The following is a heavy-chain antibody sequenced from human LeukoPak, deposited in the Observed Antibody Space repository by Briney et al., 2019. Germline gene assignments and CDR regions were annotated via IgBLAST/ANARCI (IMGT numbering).Heavy chain of an antibody. V-gene: IGHV1-2*02. CDR3: ARGDEGPDAFDI. CDR2: INLNSGGT. CDR1: GYSFTDYY. J-gene: IGHJ3*02. Sequence: ASVKVSCKTSGYSFTDYYMHWVRQAPGQGLEWMGWINLNSGGTNYAQKFQGRVTMTRDTSISTAYMELSRLRSDDTAVYYCARGDEGPDAFDIWGQGTMVTVSS. D-gene: IGHD2-21*02.